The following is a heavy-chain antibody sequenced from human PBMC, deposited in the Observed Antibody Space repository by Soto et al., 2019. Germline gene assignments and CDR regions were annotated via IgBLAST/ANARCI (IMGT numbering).Heavy chain of an antibody. J-gene: IGHJ3*02. D-gene: IGHD7-27*01. V-gene: IGHV3-30*18. Sequence: QVQLVESGGGVVHPGRSLRLSCAASGFTFSSYDIHWVRQAPGKGLEWVAVISYSGSNKYYADSVKGRFAISRDNSKNTLYLQMNSLRAEDTAVYYCAKITGELDIWGQGTMVTVSS. CDR1: GFTFSSYD. CDR2: ISYSGSNK. CDR3: AKITGELDI.